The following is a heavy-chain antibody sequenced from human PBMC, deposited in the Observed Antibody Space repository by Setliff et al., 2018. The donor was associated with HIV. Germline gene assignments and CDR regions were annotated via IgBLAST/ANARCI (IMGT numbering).Heavy chain of an antibody. CDR3: ARAVQLGYFDY. CDR2: IYYSGST. CDR1: GGSISSSRYY. D-gene: IGHD6-6*01. Sequence: KPSETLSLTCTVSGGSISSSRYYWGWIRQPPGKGLEWIGSIYYSGSTYYNPSLKSRVTISVDTSKNQFSLKLSSVTAADTAVYYCARAVQLGYFDYWGQGTLVTVTS. J-gene: IGHJ4*02. V-gene: IGHV4-39*07.